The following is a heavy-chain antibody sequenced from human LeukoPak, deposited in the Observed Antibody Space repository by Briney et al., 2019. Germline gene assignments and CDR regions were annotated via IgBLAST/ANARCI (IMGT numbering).Heavy chain of an antibody. D-gene: IGHD4-17*01. V-gene: IGHV4-34*01. J-gene: IGHJ5*02. CDR1: GGSFSGYY. Sequence: SETLSLTCAVYGGSFSGYYWSWIRQPPGKGLEWIGEINHSGSTNYNPSLKSRVTISVGTSKNQFSLKLSSVTAADTAVYYCARGVPGDYTDNWFDPWGQGTLVTVSS. CDR2: INHSGST. CDR3: ARGVPGDYTDNWFDP.